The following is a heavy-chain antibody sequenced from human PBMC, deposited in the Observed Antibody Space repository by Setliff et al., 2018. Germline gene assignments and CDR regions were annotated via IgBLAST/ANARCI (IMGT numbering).Heavy chain of an antibody. Sequence: ASVKVSCKDSGYTFSTYGISWVRQAPGQGLEWMGWINAGNGNTKYSQKFQGRVTITRDTSAGTAYMELSSLRSEDTAVYYCARVPVVGATKLYWFDPWGQGTLVTVSS. V-gene: IGHV1-3*01. J-gene: IGHJ5*02. CDR1: GYTFSTYG. CDR2: INAGNGNT. CDR3: ARVPVVGATKLYWFDP. D-gene: IGHD1-26*01.